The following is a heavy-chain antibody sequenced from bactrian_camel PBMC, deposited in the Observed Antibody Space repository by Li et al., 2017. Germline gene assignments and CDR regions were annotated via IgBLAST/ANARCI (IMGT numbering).Heavy chain of an antibody. CDR3: AEGRGSRGEHCYSLNY. CDR1: VPTNRYC. J-gene: IGHJ4*01. Sequence: HVQLVESGGGTVQAGGSLTLSCRASVPTNRYCLAWFRQAPGKEREGVAGITRDGAITYGDSVKGRFTISQDSARNTVYLQMNNLQPEDTATYYCAEGRGSRGEHCYSLNYWGQGTQVTVS. D-gene: IGHD6*01. V-gene: IGHV3S57*01. CDR2: ITRDGAI.